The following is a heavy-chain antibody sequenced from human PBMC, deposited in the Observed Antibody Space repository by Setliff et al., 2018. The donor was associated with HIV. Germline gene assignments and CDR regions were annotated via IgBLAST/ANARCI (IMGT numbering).Heavy chain of an antibody. J-gene: IGHJ5*02. CDR3: ARARNILTGLLRSSPFDP. CDR1: GFTFSSYW. Sequence: GGSLRLSCAASGFTFSSYWMSWVRQAPGKGLEWVANIKQDGSEKYYVDSVKGRFTISRDNAENSLSLQMNSLRAEDTAVYYCARARNILTGLLRSSPFDPWGQGTLVTVSS. CDR2: IKQDGSEK. V-gene: IGHV3-7*01. D-gene: IGHD3-9*01.